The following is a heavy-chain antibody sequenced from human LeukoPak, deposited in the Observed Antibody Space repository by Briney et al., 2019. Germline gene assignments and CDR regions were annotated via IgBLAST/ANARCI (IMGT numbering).Heavy chain of an antibody. V-gene: IGHV1-69*05. D-gene: IGHD1-14*01. CDR2: IIPIFGTA. CDR1: GGTFSSYA. Sequence: SVKVSCKASGGTFSSYAISWVRQAPGQGLEWMGGIIPIFGTANYAQKSQGRVTITTDESTSTAYMELSSLRSEDTAVYYCARGVTVYYYYYMDVWGKGTTVTVSS. J-gene: IGHJ6*03. CDR3: ARGVTVYYYYYMDV.